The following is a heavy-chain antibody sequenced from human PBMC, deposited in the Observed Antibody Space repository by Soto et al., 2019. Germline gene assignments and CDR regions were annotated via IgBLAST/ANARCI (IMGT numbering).Heavy chain of an antibody. J-gene: IGHJ6*02. CDR1: GYTFTRYG. CDR2: ISGYNGDT. D-gene: IGHD2-8*01. CDR3: AKNGQPPYYYYGLDV. V-gene: IGHV1-18*01. Sequence: QGHLVQSEAEVKKPGASVKVSCKASGYTFTRYGISWVRQAPGQGLEWMGWISGYNGDTNYAQKFQDRVSMTIDMSTGTAYMELRSLTSDDTAIYYCAKNGQPPYYYYGLDVWGQGTKVTVSS.